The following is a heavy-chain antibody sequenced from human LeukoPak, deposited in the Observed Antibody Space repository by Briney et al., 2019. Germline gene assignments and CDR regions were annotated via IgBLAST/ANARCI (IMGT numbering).Heavy chain of an antibody. CDR2: INHSGST. V-gene: IGHV4-34*01. J-gene: IGHJ5*02. CDR3: ARRVFRYFDWLKGWFDP. CDR1: GGSFSGYY. Sequence: SETLSLTRAVYGGSFSGYYWSWIRQPPGKGLEWIGEINHSGSTNYNPSLKSRVTISVDTSKNQFSLKLSSVTAADTAVYYCARRVFRYFDWLKGWFDPWGQGTLVTVSS. D-gene: IGHD3-9*01.